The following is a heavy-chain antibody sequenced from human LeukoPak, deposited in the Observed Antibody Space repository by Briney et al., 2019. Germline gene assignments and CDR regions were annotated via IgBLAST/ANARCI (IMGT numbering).Heavy chain of an antibody. J-gene: IGHJ4*02. V-gene: IGHV4-59*01. CDR2: IYYSGST. D-gene: IGHD3-22*01. Sequence: SETLSLTCTVSGGSISSYYWSWIRQPPGKGLEWIGYIYYSGSTNYNPSLKSRVTILVDTSKNQFSLKLSSVTAADTAVYYCARRGYYDRSGYYFDYWGQGTLVTVSS. CDR1: GGSISSYY. CDR3: ARRGYYDRSGYYFDY.